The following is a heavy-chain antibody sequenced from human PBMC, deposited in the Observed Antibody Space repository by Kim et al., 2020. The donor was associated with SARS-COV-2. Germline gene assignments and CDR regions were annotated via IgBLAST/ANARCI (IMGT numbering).Heavy chain of an antibody. CDR3: ARDEAEVYFDY. Sequence: IYYADSVKGRFTISRDNAKNSLYLQMNSLRAEETAVYYCARDEAEVYFDYWGQGTLVTVSS. V-gene: IGHV3-48*03. J-gene: IGHJ4*02. CDR2: I.